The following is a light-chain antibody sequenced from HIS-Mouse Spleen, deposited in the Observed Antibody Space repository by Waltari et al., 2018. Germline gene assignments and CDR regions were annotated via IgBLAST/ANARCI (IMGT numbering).Light chain of an antibody. V-gene: IGLV2-23*01. J-gene: IGLJ1*01. Sequence: QSALTQPASVSGSPGQSITISCTGTSSDVGSYNLVSWYQQHPGKAPKLMNYEGSKRPSGVSHRFSGSESGNTASLTISGLQAEDEADYYCCSYAGSSTYVFGTGTKVTVL. CDR1: SSDVGSYNL. CDR3: CSYAGSSTYV. CDR2: EGS.